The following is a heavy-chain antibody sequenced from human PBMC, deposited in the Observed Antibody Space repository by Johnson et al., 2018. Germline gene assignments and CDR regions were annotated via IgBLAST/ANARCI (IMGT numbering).Heavy chain of an antibody. J-gene: IGHJ6*03. V-gene: IGHV4-39*01. Sequence: QVQLVESGPGLVKPSETXSLTCTVFGGSISGNIYRWGWIRQAPGKGLEWIGNLHFRGNTDYNPSLRSRVSMSVDRSKNQFSLKLRSGTAADSAVYYCARVPVRYYMDVWGKGTTVTVSS. CDR3: ARVPVRYYMDV. CDR1: GGSISGNIYR. D-gene: IGHD1-14*01. CDR2: LHFRGNT.